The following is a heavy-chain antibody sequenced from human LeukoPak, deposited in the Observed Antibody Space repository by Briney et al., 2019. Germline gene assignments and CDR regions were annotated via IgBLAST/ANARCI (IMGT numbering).Heavy chain of an antibody. D-gene: IGHD3-10*01. Sequence: GGSLRLSCAASGFTFSSYAMHWVRQAPGKGLEWVAVISYDGSNKYYADSVKGRFTISRDNSKNTLYLQMNSLRAEDTVVYYCARSFFAYYYGSGSYYFTDYWGQGTLVTVSS. J-gene: IGHJ4*02. V-gene: IGHV3-30-3*01. CDR1: GFTFSSYA. CDR3: ARSFFAYYYGSGSYYFTDY. CDR2: ISYDGSNK.